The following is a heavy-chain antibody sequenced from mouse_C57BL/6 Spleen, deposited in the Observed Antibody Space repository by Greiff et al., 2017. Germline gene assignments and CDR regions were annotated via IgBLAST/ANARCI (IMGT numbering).Heavy chain of an antibody. Sequence: QVQLQQPGAELVKPGASVKMSCKASGYTFTSYWITWVKQRPGQGLEWIGDIYPGSGSTNYNEKFKSKATLTVDTSSSTAYMQLSSLTSEDSAVYYGAREGMITTPLFDYWGQGTTLTVSS. D-gene: IGHD2-4*01. CDR1: GYTFTSYW. J-gene: IGHJ2*01. CDR3: AREGMITTPLFDY. CDR2: IYPGSGST. V-gene: IGHV1-55*01.